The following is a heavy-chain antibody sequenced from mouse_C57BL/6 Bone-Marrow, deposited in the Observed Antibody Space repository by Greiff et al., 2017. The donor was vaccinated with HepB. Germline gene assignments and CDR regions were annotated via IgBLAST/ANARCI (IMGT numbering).Heavy chain of an antibody. D-gene: IGHD1-1*01. V-gene: IGHV2-2*01. CDR1: GFSLTSYG. CDR2: IWSGGST. CDR3: ARPKSFYYYGSSHAMDY. J-gene: IGHJ4*01. Sequence: VKLVESGPGLVQPSQSLSITCTVSGFSLTSYGVHWVRQSPGKGLEWLGVIWSGGSTDYNAAFISRLSISKDNSKSQVFFKMNSLQADDTAIYYCARPKSFYYYGSSHAMDYWGQGTSVTVSS.